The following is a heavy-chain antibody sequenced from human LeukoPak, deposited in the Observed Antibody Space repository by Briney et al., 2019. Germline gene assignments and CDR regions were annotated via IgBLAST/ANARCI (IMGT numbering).Heavy chain of an antibody. Sequence: GGSLRLSCAASGFTLSSYTMNWVRQAPGKGLEWVSAISGSGLTTYYADSVKGRFTISRDNSKNTLYLQMNSLRADDTAVYYCARDRAPFAILLDVSCDYWGQGTLVTVSS. CDR3: ARDRAPFAILLDVSCDY. J-gene: IGHJ4*02. CDR1: GFTLSSYT. CDR2: ISGSGLTT. V-gene: IGHV3-23*01. D-gene: IGHD3-3*01.